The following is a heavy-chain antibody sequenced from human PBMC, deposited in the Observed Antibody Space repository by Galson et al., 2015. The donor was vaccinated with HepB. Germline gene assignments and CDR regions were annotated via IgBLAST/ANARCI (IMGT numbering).Heavy chain of an antibody. J-gene: IGHJ4*02. V-gene: IGHV3-7*03. CDR3: ARALTEYYDYVWGKPTSHFDY. D-gene: IGHD3-16*01. CDR2: IKQDGSEK. Sequence: SLRLSCAASGFTFSSYWMSWVRQAPGKGLEWVANIKQDGSEKYYVDSVKGRFTISRDNAKNSLYLQMNSLRAEDTAVYYCARALTEYYDYVWGKPTSHFDYWGQGTLVTVSS. CDR1: GFTFSSYW.